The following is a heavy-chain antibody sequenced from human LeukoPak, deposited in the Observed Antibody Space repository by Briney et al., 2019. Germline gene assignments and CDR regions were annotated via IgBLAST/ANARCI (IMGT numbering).Heavy chain of an antibody. CDR1: GYTLTELS. CDR2: FDPEDGET. D-gene: IGHD4-17*01. Sequence: APVKVSCKVSGYTLTELSMHWVRQAPGKGLEWMGGFDPEDGETIYAQKFQGRVTMTEDTSTDTAYMELSSLRSEDTAVYYCATPTIGGYGDYNWFDPWGQGTLVTVSS. CDR3: ATPTIGGYGDYNWFDP. V-gene: IGHV1-24*01. J-gene: IGHJ5*02.